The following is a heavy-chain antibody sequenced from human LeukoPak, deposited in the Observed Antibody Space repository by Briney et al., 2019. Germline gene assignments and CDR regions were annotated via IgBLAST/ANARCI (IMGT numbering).Heavy chain of an antibody. V-gene: IGHV1-24*01. CDR3: ASSSQYYYDSSGYYYWYFDL. J-gene: IGHJ2*01. D-gene: IGHD3-22*01. CDR1: GYTLTELS. Sequence: GASVKVSCKVSGYTLTELSMHWVRQAPGKGLEWMGGFDPEDGETIYAQKFQGRVTMTEDTSTDTAYMELSSLRSEDTAVYYCASSSQYYYDSSGYYYWYFDLWGRGTLVTVSS. CDR2: FDPEDGET.